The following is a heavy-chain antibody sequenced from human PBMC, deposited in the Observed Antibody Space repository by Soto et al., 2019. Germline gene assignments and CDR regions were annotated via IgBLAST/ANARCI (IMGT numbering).Heavy chain of an antibody. CDR3: AKTTVYEY. J-gene: IGHJ4*02. Sequence: GGSLRLSCAASGFTFSSYAMHWVRQAPGKGLEWVAVISYDGSNKYYADSVKGRFTISRDNSKNTLYLQMNSLRAEDTAVYYCAKTTVYEYWGQGTLVTVSS. V-gene: IGHV3-30-3*02. D-gene: IGHD4-17*01. CDR1: GFTFSSYA. CDR2: ISYDGSNK.